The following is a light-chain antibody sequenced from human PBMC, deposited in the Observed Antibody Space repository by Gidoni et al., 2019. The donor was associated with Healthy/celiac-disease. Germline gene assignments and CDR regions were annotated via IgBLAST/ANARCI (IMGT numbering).Light chain of an antibody. Sequence: DIQLPQSPSFLSASVGDRVTITCWASQGISSYLAWYQQKPGKAPKLLIYAASTLQSGVPSRFSGSGSGTEVTLTISSLQPEDFATYYCQQLNSYPPSSFGQGTKLEIK. V-gene: IGKV1-9*01. CDR3: QQLNSYPPSS. J-gene: IGKJ2*04. CDR2: AAS. CDR1: QGISSY.